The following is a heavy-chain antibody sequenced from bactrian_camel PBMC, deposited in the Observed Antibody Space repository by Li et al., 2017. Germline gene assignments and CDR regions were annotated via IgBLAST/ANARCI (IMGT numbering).Heavy chain of an antibody. CDR1: GGSLRRYC. J-gene: IGHJ6*01. V-gene: IGHV3S57*01. D-gene: IGHD2*01. CDR3: VSDRFSMSALINYKRFIGDPPDFGN. CDR2: IYVGDTNT. Sequence: HVQLVESGGGSVQAGGSLTLSCAVSGGSLRRYCVAWFRQRPGKEREGVAGIYVGDTNTYYADSVKGRFTISKDMDKNTLYLQMNDLKPEDTATYYCVSDRFSMSALINYKRFIGDPPDFGNWGQGTQVTVSS.